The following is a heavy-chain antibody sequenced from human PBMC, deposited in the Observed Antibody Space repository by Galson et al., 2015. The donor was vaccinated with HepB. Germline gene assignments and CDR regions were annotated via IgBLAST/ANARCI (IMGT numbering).Heavy chain of an antibody. V-gene: IGHV6-1*01. Sequence: CAISGDSVSSNTAAWNWIRQSPSRGLEWLGRTYYRSKWYQDYAVSVKSRMTINSETSKNQFSLHLNSVTPEDTAVYYCARVRTRRPPHYYYGLDVWGHGTTVTVSS. CDR2: TYYRSKWYQ. CDR1: GDSVSSNTAA. J-gene: IGHJ6*02. CDR3: ARVRTRRPPHYYYGLDV.